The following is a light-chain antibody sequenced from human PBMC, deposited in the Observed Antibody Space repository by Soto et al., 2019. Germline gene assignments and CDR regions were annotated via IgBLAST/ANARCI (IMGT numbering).Light chain of an antibody. CDR3: GTWDSSLTAAV. V-gene: IGLV1-51*01. CDR1: SSNIGSNF. CDR2: DNN. J-gene: IGLJ7*01. Sequence: QPVLTQPPSVSAAPGQKVTISCSGSSSNIGSNFVSWYLQFPGTVPKLLIYDNNKRPSGIPDRFSGSKSGTSATLGITGLQTGDEADYYCGTWDSSLTAAVFGGGTQLTVL.